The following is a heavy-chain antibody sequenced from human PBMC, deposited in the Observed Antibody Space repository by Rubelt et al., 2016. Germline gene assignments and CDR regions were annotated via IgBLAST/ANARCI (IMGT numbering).Heavy chain of an antibody. CDR1: GLAFTTSA. CDR2: ISVDGNNK. CDR3: ARGWPIVGTTALDY. Sequence: VQLVESGGGLVQPGGSLRLSCAASGLAFTTSAMHWVRQAPGKGLEWVAVISVDGNNKYYADSVKGQFTQSKDNSKRTLYLQMNSLRAEETALYYCARGWPIVGTTALDYWGQGTLVTVSS. D-gene: IGHD1-26*01. V-gene: IGHV3-30*04. J-gene: IGHJ4*02.